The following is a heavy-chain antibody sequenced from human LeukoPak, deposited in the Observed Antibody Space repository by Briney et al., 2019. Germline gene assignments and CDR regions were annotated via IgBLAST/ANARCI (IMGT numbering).Heavy chain of an antibody. CDR1: GGSFSGYY. D-gene: IGHD5-18*01. J-gene: IGHJ4*02. CDR2: INHSGST. CDR3: ARGSWIQLWSFGTGNYFDY. Sequence: PSETLSLTCAVYGGSFSGYYWSWIRQPPGKGLEWIGEINHSGSTNYNPSLKSRVTISVDTSKNQFSLKLSSVTAADTAVYYCARGSWIQLWSFGTGNYFDYWGQGTLVTVSS. V-gene: IGHV4-34*01.